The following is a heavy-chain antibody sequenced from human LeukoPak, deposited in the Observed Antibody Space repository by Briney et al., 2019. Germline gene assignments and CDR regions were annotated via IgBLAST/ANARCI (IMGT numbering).Heavy chain of an antibody. J-gene: IGHJ4*02. V-gene: IGHV3-30-3*01. D-gene: IGHD6-13*01. CDR3: ARDFIGSSWYGFSREGFDY. CDR1: GFTFSSYA. CDR2: ISYDGSNK. Sequence: GGSLRLSCAASGFTFSSYAMHWVRQAPGKGLEWVAVISYDGSNKYYADSVKGRFTISRDNSKNTLYLQMSSLRAEDTAVYYCARDFIGSSWYGFSREGFDYWGQGTLVTVSS.